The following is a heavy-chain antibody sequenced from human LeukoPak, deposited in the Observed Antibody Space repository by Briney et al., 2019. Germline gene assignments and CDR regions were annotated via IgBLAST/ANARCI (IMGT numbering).Heavy chain of an antibody. V-gene: IGHV4-39*01. D-gene: IGHD3-10*01. J-gene: IGHJ5*02. CDR1: GGSISSSSYY. Sequence: PSETLSLTCTVSGGSISSSSYYWGWIRQPPGTGLEWIGSIYYSGSTYYNPSLKSRVTISVDTSKNQFSLKLSSVTAADTAVYYCARLNRDVLPWFGAWGFDPWGQGTLVTVSS. CDR2: IYYSGST. CDR3: ARLNRDVLPWFGAWGFDP.